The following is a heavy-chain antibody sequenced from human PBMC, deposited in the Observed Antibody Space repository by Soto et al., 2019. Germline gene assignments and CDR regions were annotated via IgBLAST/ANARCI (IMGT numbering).Heavy chain of an antibody. V-gene: IGHV1-3*01. Sequence: GASVKVSCKASGYTFANYAMHWVRQAPGQRLEWMGWINAGNGNTKYPQKLQGRVTITRDTSASIAYMELSSLRSEDTAVYYCAREKDQFEDIVVVPGPLCVWGQGTTVTVSS. J-gene: IGHJ6*02. CDR1: GYTFANYA. CDR2: INAGNGNT. CDR3: AREKDQFEDIVVVPGPLCV. D-gene: IGHD2-2*01.